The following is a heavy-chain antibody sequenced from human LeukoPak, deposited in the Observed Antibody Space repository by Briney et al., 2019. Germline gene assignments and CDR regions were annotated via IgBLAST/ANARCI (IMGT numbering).Heavy chain of an antibody. CDR1: GFTFSSYA. V-gene: IGHV3-23*01. CDR2: ISGSGGST. Sequence: GGSLRLSCAASGFTFSSYAMSWVRQAPGKGLEWVSAISGSGGSTYYADSVKGRFTISRDNSKNTLYLQMNSLRAEDTAVYYCAKDLGGYYYDSSGTIDYWGQGTLVTVSS. CDR3: AKDLGGYYYDSSGTIDY. D-gene: IGHD3-22*01. J-gene: IGHJ4*02.